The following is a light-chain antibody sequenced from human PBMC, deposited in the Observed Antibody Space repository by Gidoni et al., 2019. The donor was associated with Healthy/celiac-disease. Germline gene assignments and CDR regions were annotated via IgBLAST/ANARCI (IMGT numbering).Light chain of an antibody. CDR3: QQYDNLALT. CDR1: PDISNY. J-gene: IGKJ4*01. CDR2: DAS. V-gene: IGKV1-33*01. Sequence: DIPMTQSPSSLSASVGDRVTITCQASPDISNYLNWYQQKPGKAPKLLIYDASNLETGVPSRFSGSGSGTDFTFTISSLQPEDIATYYCQQYDNLALTFXGXTKVEIK.